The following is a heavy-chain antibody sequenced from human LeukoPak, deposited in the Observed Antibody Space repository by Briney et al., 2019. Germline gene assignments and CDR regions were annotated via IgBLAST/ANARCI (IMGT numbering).Heavy chain of an antibody. J-gene: IGHJ4*02. CDR1: GFTFSSYG. Sequence: GGSLRLSCAASGFTFSSYGMHWVRQAPGKGLEWVSSITSSSTTMYYADSVKGRFTISRDNAKNSLYLQMNSLRAEDTAVYYCAMSFDYWGQGTLVTFSP. CDR3: AMSFDY. V-gene: IGHV3-48*04. CDR2: ITSSSTTM.